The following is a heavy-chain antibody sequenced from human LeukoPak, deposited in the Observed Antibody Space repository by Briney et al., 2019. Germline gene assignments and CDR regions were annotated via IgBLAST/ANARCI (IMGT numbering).Heavy chain of an antibody. V-gene: IGHV3-74*01. Sequence: PGGSLRLSCAASGYTISRDWMHWVRQGPGKGLVWVSRINEDGSSTSYAESVRGRFTISRDNAKNTLYLQMNSLRAEDAAVYYCTAETFGARDSWGQGTLVTVSS. J-gene: IGHJ4*02. CDR3: TAETFGARDS. CDR1: GYTISRDW. D-gene: IGHD3-10*01. CDR2: INEDGSST.